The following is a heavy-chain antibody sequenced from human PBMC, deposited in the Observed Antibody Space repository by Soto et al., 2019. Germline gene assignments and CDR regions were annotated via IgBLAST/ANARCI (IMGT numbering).Heavy chain of an antibody. V-gene: IGHV3-21*01. CDR2: ISSSSSYI. Sequence: GGSLRLSCAASGFTFSSYSMTWVRQAPGKGLEWVSSISSSSSYIYYADSVKGRFTISRDNAKNSLYLQMNSLRAEDTAVYYCARETHHVFDYWGQGTLVTVSS. J-gene: IGHJ4*02. CDR1: GFTFSSYS. CDR3: ARETHHVFDY.